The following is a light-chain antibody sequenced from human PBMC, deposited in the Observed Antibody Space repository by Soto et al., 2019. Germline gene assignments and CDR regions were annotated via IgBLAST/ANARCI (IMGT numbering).Light chain of an antibody. CDR3: QQSDSTLVT. CDR1: QSISSY. J-gene: IGKJ2*01. Sequence: DIQMTQSPSSLSASVGDRVTITCRASQSISSYLNWYQQKPGKAPKLLIYAASSLQSGVPSRFSCSGSGTEFTLTISSLQPEDFATYYCQQSDSTLVTLGQGTKLEIK. V-gene: IGKV1-39*01. CDR2: AAS.